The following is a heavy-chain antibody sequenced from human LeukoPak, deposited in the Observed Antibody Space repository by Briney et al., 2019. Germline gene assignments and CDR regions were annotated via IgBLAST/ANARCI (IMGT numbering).Heavy chain of an antibody. CDR2: IYYSGST. CDR3: ARLRALAGYSSGYDAFDI. CDR1: GGSISSSSYY. V-gene: IGHV4-39*01. J-gene: IGHJ3*02. Sequence: NPSETLSLACTVSGGSISSSSYYWGWIRQPPGKGLDWIGRIYYSGSTYYNPSLKSRVTISVDTSKNQFSLKLSSVTAADTAVYYCARLRALAGYSSGYDAFDIWGQGTMVTVSS. D-gene: IGHD6-19*01.